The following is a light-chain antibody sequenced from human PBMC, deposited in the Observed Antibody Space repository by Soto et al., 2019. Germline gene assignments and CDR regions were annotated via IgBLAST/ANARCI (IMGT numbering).Light chain of an antibody. CDR1: SSDVGGYNY. CDR2: DVS. Sequence: QSALTQPASVSGSPGQSLTISCTGTSSDVGGYNYVSWYQQHPGKAPKLMIYDVSNRPSGVSNRFSGSKSGNTASLTISGLQAEDEADDYCSSDTYSRSPYVAGTGT. CDR3: SSDTYSRSPYV. J-gene: IGLJ1*01. V-gene: IGLV2-14*01.